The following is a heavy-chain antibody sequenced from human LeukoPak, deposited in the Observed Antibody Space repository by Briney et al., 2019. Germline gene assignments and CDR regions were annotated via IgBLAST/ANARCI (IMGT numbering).Heavy chain of an antibody. D-gene: IGHD6-19*01. J-gene: IGHJ4*02. CDR1: GGTFSSYA. V-gene: IGHV1-69*06. CDR3: ASLHSSGWSSDY. CDR2: ITPIFGTA. Sequence: GASVKVSCKASGGTFSSYAISWVRQAPGQGLEWMGGITPIFGTANYAQKFQGRVTITADKSTSTAYMELSSLRSEDTAVYYCASLHSSGWSSDYWGQGTLVTVSS.